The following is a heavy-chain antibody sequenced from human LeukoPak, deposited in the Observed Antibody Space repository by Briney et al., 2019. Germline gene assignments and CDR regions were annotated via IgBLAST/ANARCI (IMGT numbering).Heavy chain of an antibody. D-gene: IGHD2-15*01. CDR1: GFAFNSYT. CDR3: ARAERGYCSGGSCSYYDAYDI. CDR2: ISSTGIYI. J-gene: IGHJ3*02. V-gene: IGHV3-21*01. Sequence: GGSLRLSCAASGFAFNSYTINWVRQAPGKGLEWVSSISSTGIYIYYADSVKGRFTISRDNAKNSLYLQMNSLRAEDTAVYYCARAERGYCSGGSCSYYDAYDIWGQGTMATVSS.